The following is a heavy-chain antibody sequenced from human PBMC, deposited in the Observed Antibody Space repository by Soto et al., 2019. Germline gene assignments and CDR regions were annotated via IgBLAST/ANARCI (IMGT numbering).Heavy chain of an antibody. CDR2: ISWNSGSI. CDR1: GFTFDDYA. V-gene: IGHV3-9*01. Sequence: PGGSLRLSCAASGFTFDDYAMHWVRQAPGKGLEWVSGISWNSGSIGYADSVKGRFTISRDNAKNSLYLQMNSLRAEDTALYYCAKERGRVRFLEWLPRYYYYYYYMDVWGKGTTVTVSS. J-gene: IGHJ6*03. CDR3: AKERGRVRFLEWLPRYYYYYYYMDV. D-gene: IGHD3-3*01.